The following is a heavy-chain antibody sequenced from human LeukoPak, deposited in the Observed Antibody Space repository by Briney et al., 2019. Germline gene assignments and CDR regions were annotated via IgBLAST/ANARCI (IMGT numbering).Heavy chain of an antibody. CDR2: INHSGST. Sequence: SETLSFTCAVYGGSFSGYYWSWIRQPPGKGLEWIGEINHSGSTNYNPSLKSRVTISVDTSKNQFSLKLSSVTAADTAVYYRARREGIVVVPAATFDYWGQGTLVTVSS. V-gene: IGHV4-34*01. CDR3: ARREGIVVVPAATFDY. CDR1: GGSFSGYY. D-gene: IGHD2-2*01. J-gene: IGHJ4*02.